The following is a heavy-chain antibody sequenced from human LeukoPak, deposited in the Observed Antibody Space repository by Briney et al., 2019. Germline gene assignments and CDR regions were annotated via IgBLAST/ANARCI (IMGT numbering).Heavy chain of an antibody. CDR3: AREDNYYDSSARAAFDI. V-gene: IGHV4-38-2*02. CDR1: GYSISSGYY. D-gene: IGHD3-22*01. Sequence: SETLSLTCIVSGYSISSGYYWGWIRQPPGKGLEWIGSIYHSGSTYYNPSLKSRVTISVDTSKNQFSLKLSSVTAADTAVYYCAREDNYYDSSARAAFDIWGQGTMVTVSS. J-gene: IGHJ3*02. CDR2: IYHSGST.